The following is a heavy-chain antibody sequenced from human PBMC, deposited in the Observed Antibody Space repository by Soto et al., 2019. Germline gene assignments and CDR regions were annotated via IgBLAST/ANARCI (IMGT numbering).Heavy chain of an antibody. Sequence: QVHLVQSGAEVKRPGASVKVSCKASGYTLTDYYIHWVRQAPGQGLEWLGWINPNSGGTNYAQKFRGRVTLSRDTSISTSYLELGRLTTYDTAVYYCARDGGVASVYGMDVWGQGTTVTVSS. V-gene: IGHV1-2*02. CDR2: INPNSGGT. J-gene: IGHJ6*02. CDR1: GYTLTDYY. CDR3: ARDGGVASVYGMDV. D-gene: IGHD5-12*01.